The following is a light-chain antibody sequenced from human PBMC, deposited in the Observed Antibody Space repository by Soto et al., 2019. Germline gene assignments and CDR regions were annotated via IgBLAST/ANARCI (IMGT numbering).Light chain of an antibody. V-gene: IGKV3-11*01. CDR1: QSVSRY. J-gene: IGKJ3*01. Sequence: EVVLTQSPATLSLSPGETATLSCRTSQSVSRYLAWYQQKPGQAPRLLIYGVSNRATGIPARFSGSGSGTDFTLTISSLEPEDFAVYYCQQRGTFGPGTKVDIK. CDR2: GVS. CDR3: QQRGT.